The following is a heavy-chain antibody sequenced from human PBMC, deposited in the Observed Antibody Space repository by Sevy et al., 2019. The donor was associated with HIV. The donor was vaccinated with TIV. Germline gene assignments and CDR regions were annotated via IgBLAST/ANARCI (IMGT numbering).Heavy chain of an antibody. CDR1: GFTFSSYA. J-gene: IGHJ4*02. V-gene: IGHV3-23*01. CDR3: AKAWDEDYDILTGYYSPLDY. CDR2: ISGSGGGT. Sequence: GGSLRLSCAASGFTFSSYAMSWVRQAPGKGLEWVSAISGSGGGTYYADSVKGRFTISRDNSKNTLYLQMNSLRAEDTAVYYCAKAWDEDYDILTGYYSPLDYWGQGTLVTVSS. D-gene: IGHD3-9*01.